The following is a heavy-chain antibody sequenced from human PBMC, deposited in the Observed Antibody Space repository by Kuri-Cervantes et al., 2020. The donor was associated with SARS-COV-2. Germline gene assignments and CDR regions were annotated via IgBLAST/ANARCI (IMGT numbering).Heavy chain of an antibody. Sequence: GESLKISCKGSGYSFTSYWIGWVRQMPGKGLEWMGIIYPGDSDTRYSPSFQGQVTISADKSISTAYLQWSSLKASDTAMYYCTSHDFWSGYYLDYWGQGTLVTVSS. D-gene: IGHD3-3*01. CDR1: GYSFTSYW. CDR2: IYPGDSDT. CDR3: TSHDFWSGYYLDY. V-gene: IGHV5-51*01. J-gene: IGHJ4*02.